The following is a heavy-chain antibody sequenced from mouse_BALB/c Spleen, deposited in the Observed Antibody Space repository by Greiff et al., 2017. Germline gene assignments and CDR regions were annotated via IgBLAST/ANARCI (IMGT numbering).Heavy chain of an antibody. CDR1: GFTFSSYA. CDR2: ISSGGSYT. J-gene: IGHJ2*01. D-gene: IGHD2-14*01. V-gene: IGHV5-9-3*01. CDR3: ARQKGPYYRYDY. Sequence: EVQLQESGGGLVKPGGSLKLSCAASGFTFSSYAMSWVRQTPEKRLEWVATISSGGSYTYYPDSVKGRFTISRDNAKNTLYLQMSSLRSEDTAMYYCARQKGPYYRYDYWGQGTTLTVSS.